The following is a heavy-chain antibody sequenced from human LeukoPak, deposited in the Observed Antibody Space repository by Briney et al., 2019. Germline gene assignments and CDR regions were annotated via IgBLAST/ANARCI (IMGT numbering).Heavy chain of an antibody. CDR3: ATAGIVLDTGAEFLLH. J-gene: IGHJ1*01. CDR2: FDNEEGET. D-gene: IGHD2-15*01. V-gene: IGHV1-24*01. Sequence: ASVKVSCKLSGDTLTELSMHWVRQTPGKGGEWMGGFDNEEGETIYAQRFQGRVTMTEDTVTDTAHMELSILTSEDTAVYYCATAGIVLDTGAEFLLHWGQGTLVTVSS. CDR1: GDTLTELS.